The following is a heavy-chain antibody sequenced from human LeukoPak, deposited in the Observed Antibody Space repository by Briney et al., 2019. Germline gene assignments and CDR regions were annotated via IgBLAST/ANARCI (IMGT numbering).Heavy chain of an antibody. D-gene: IGHD3-3*01. J-gene: IGHJ3*02. CDR1: GFTFSSYW. CDR2: INSDGSST. CDR3: ARDRSGFLEWLPDAFDI. V-gene: IGHV3-74*01. Sequence: GGSLRLSCAASGFTFSSYWMHWVRQAPGKGLVWVSRINSDGSSTSYADSVKGRFTISRDNAKNTLYLQMNSLRAEDTAVYYCARDRSGFLEWLPDAFDIWGQGTMVTVSS.